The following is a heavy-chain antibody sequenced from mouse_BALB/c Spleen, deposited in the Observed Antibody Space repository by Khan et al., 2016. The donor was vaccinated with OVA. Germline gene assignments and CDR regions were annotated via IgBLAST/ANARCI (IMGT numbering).Heavy chain of an antibody. CDR1: GYTFTSYY. D-gene: IGHD2-2*01. CDR2: IYPGNVNT. CDR3: ARKGGYGAMDY. Sequence: QVQLKQSGPELVKPGASVRISCKASGYTFTSYYIHWVKQRPGQGLEWIGWIYPGNVNTKYNEKFTGKATLTADKSSSTAYMQLSSLTSEDSAVYFCARKGGYGAMDYWGPGTSVTVSS. V-gene: IGHV1S56*01. J-gene: IGHJ4*01.